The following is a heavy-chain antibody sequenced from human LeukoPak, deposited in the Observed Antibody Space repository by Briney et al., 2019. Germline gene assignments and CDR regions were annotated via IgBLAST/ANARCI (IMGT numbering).Heavy chain of an antibody. CDR1: GFTFSSKA. J-gene: IGHJ4*02. V-gene: IGHV3-23*01. CDR3: AKDYGSGSYHLTNFDY. D-gene: IGHD3-10*01. Sequence: GSLRLSCAASGFTFSSKAMSWVRQAPGKGLEWVSAISGSGGSTYYADSVKGRFTISRDNSKNTLYLQMNSLRAEDTAVYYCAKDYGSGSYHLTNFDYWGQGTLVTVSS. CDR2: ISGSGGST.